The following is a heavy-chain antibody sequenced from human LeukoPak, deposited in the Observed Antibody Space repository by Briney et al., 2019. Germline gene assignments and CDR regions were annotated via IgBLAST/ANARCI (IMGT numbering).Heavy chain of an antibody. V-gene: IGHV3-15*01. CDR2: IKSKIDGGLK. J-gene: IGHJ4*02. Sequence: GSLRLSCAASGLTLSDAWLTWVRQAPGKGLEWVARIKSKIDGGLKDYAAPVKGTFTISRDDSENTVYLQINSLKIEDTAMYYCATGRSGYFDSWGQGTLVTVFS. CDR3: ATGRSGYFDS. CDR1: GLTLSDAW.